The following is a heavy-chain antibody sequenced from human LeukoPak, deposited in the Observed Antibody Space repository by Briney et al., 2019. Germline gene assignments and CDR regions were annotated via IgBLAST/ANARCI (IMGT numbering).Heavy chain of an antibody. CDR3: AKDAISAAGTVNWFDP. D-gene: IGHD6-13*01. J-gene: IGHJ5*02. V-gene: IGHV3-23*01. CDR2: SSGSDGST. Sequence: GGSLRLSCAASGFTFSSYAMSWDRQAPGKGLEWVSASSGSDGSTYYADSVKGRFTISRDNSKNTLYLQMNSLRAEDTAVYYCAKDAISAAGTVNWFDPWGQGTLVTVSS. CDR1: GFTFSSYA.